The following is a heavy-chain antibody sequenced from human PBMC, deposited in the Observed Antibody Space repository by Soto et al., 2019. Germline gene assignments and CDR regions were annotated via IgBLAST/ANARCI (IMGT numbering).Heavy chain of an antibody. CDR3: ARGASTMVRGVIAWRNWFDP. J-gene: IGHJ5*02. CDR1: GYTFTSYD. Sequence: ASVKVSCKASGYTFTSYDINWVRQATGQGLEWMGWMNPNSGNTGYAQKFQGRVTMTRNTSISTAYMELSSLRSEDTAVYYCARGASTMVRGVIAWRNWFDPWGQGTLVTVSS. V-gene: IGHV1-8*01. CDR2: MNPNSGNT. D-gene: IGHD3-10*01.